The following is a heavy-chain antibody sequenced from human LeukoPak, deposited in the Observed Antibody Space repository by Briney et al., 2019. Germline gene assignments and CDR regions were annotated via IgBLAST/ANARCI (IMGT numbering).Heavy chain of an antibody. V-gene: IGHV3-9*01. D-gene: IGHD6-19*01. Sequence: GGSLRPSCAASGFTFDDYAMHWVRQAPGKGLEWVSGISWNSGSIGYADSVKGRFTISRDNAKNSLYLQMNSPRAEDTALYYCATQPQWLNESYWGQGTLVTVSS. J-gene: IGHJ4*02. CDR1: GFTFDDYA. CDR2: ISWNSGSI. CDR3: ATQPQWLNESY.